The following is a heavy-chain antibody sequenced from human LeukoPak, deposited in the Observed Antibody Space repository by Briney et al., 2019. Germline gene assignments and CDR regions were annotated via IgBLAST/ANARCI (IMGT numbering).Heavy chain of an antibody. CDR2: IYYSGST. D-gene: IGHD6-19*01. V-gene: IGHV4-59*01. CDR1: GGSISSYY. CDR3: AREEVAGTGWFDP. Sequence: SETLSLTCTVSGGSISSYYWSWIRRPPGKGLEWIGYIYYSGSTNYNPSLKSRVTISVDTSKNQFSLKLSSVTAADTAVYYCAREEVAGTGWFDPWGQGTLVTVSS. J-gene: IGHJ5*02.